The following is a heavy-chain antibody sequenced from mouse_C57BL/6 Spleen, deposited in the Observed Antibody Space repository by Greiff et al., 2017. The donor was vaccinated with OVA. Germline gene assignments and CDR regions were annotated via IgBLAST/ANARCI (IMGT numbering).Heavy chain of an antibody. Sequence: VQLQQPGAELVMPGASVKLSCKASGYTFTSYWMHWVKQRPGQGLEWIGEIDPSDSYTNSNQQFKGKSTLTVDKSSSTAYMQLSSLTSEDSAVYYCARRPDYGSSGGYAMDYWGQGTSVTVSS. J-gene: IGHJ4*01. V-gene: IGHV1-69*01. CDR3: ARRPDYGSSGGYAMDY. D-gene: IGHD1-1*01. CDR1: GYTFTSYW. CDR2: IDPSDSYT.